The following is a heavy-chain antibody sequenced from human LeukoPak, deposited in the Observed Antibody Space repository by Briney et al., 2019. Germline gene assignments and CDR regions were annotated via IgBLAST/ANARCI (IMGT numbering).Heavy chain of an antibody. CDR1: GGSISSSSYY. V-gene: IGHV4-39*01. CDR3: ARRSLTMVRGSPARFDY. Sequence: ASETLSLTCTVSGGSISSSSYYWGWIRQPPGKGLEWIGSIYYSGSTYYNPSLKSRVTISVDTSKNLFSLKLSSVTAADTAVYYCARRSLTMVRGSPARFDYWGQGTLVTVSS. J-gene: IGHJ4*02. CDR2: IYYSGST. D-gene: IGHD3-10*01.